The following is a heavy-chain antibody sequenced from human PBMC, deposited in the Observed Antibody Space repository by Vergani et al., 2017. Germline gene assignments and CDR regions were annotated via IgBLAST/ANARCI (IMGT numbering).Heavy chain of an antibody. CDR2: IWYDGSNK. CDR1: GFTFSSYG. Sequence: QVQLVESGGGVVQPGRSLRLSCAASGFTFSSYGMHWVRQAPGKGLEWVAVIWYDGSNKYYADSVKGRFTISRDNSKNTLYLQMNSLRAEDTAVYYCARGRGGGWDMPREIWGQGTLVTVSS. J-gene: IGHJ4*02. D-gene: IGHD3-16*01. V-gene: IGHV3-33*01. CDR3: ARGRGGGWDMPREI.